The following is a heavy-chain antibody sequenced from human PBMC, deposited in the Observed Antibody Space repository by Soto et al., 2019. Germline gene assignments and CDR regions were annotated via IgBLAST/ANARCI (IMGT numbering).Heavy chain of an antibody. CDR2: IYYSGST. CDR1: GGSISSSSYY. J-gene: IGHJ4*02. V-gene: IGHV4-39*07. CDR3: ARDPQSAYSSSWHFFDY. D-gene: IGHD6-13*01. Sequence: SETLSLTCTVSGGSISSSSYYWGWIRQPPGKGLGWIGSIYYSGSTYYNPSLKSRVTISVDTSKNQFSLKLSSVTAADTAVYYCARDPQSAYSSSWHFFDYWGQGTLVTVSS.